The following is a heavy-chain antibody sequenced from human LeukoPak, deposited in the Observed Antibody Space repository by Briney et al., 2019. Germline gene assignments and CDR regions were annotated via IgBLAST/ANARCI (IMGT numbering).Heavy chain of an antibody. J-gene: IGHJ4*02. CDR2: IKQDGSEK. CDR3: ARDSSALFLGWLIFDY. V-gene: IGHV3-7*01. Sequence: GGSLRLSCAASGFTFSSYWMSWVRQAPGKGLEWVANIKQDGSEKYYVDSVKGRFTISRDNAKNSLYLQMNSLRAEDTAVYYCARDSSALFLGWLIFDYWGQGTLVTVSS. CDR1: GFTFSSYW. D-gene: IGHD3-3*01.